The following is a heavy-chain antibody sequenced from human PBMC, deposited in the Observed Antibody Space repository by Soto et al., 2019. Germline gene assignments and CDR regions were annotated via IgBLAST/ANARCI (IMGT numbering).Heavy chain of an antibody. Sequence: PGESLKISCKGSGYSFTSYWIGWVRQMPGKGLEWMGIIYPGDSDTRYRPSFQGQVTISADKSISTAYLQWSSLKASDTAIYYCARRAWVATPLSYYYYYMDVWGKGTTVTVSS. D-gene: IGHD5-12*01. V-gene: IGHV5-51*01. J-gene: IGHJ6*03. CDR2: IYPGDSDT. CDR3: ARRAWVATPLSYYYYYMDV. CDR1: GYSFTSYW.